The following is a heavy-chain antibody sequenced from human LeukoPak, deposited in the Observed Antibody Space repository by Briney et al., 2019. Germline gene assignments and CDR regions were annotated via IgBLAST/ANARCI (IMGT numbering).Heavy chain of an antibody. CDR2: INTDGSST. V-gene: IGHV3-74*01. J-gene: IGHJ4*02. D-gene: IGHD1-1*01. Sequence: GGFLRLSCAASGFTFSKNWMHWVRQVPGKGLVWVSRINTDGSSTGYADSVKGRFTISRDNAKNTLYLQMSSLRAEDTAVYYCARENWYLDHWGQGTLVTVSS. CDR3: ARENWYLDH. CDR1: GFTFSKNW.